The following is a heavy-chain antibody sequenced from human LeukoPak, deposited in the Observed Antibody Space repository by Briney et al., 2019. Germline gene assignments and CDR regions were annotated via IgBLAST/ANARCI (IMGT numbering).Heavy chain of an antibody. V-gene: IGHV4-30-4*01. D-gene: IGHD3-9*01. CDR1: GGSISSGDYY. CDR3: AREPYDILTGYPSRWFDP. Sequence: PSQTLSLTCTVSGGSISSGDYYWSRIRQPPGKGLEWIGYIYYSGSTYYNPSLKSRVTITVDTSKNQFSLKLSSVTAADTAVYYCAREPYDILTGYPSRWFDPWGQGTLVTVSS. CDR2: IYYSGST. J-gene: IGHJ5*02.